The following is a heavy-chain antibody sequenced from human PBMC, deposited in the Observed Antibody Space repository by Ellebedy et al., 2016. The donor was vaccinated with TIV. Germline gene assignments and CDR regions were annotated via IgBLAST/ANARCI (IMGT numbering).Heavy chain of an antibody. J-gene: IGHJ4*02. Sequence: SETLSLTCVVSGGSISSSPYYWGWIRQPPGKGLEWIGYISYSGSTYYNPSLKSRVSISVDTSKNQFSLKLSSVTAADTAVYYCARHFILGIRAVVFDYWGQGTLVTVSS. CDR2: ISYSGST. V-gene: IGHV4-31*11. CDR1: GGSISSSPYY. D-gene: IGHD3-10*01. CDR3: ARHFILGIRAVVFDY.